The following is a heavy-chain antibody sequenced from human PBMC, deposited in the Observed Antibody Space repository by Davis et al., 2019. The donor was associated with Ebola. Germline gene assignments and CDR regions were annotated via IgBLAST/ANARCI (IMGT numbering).Heavy chain of an antibody. CDR2: IYYSGST. Sequence: MPSETLSLTCTVSGGSISSYYWSWIRQPPGKGLEWIWYIYYSGSTNYNPSLKSRVTISVDTSKNQFSLKLSSVTAADTAVYYCARVDSSSWYVSPYGMDVWGQGTTVTVSS. V-gene: IGHV4-59*01. J-gene: IGHJ6*02. CDR3: ARVDSSSWYVSPYGMDV. CDR1: GGSISSYY. D-gene: IGHD6-13*01.